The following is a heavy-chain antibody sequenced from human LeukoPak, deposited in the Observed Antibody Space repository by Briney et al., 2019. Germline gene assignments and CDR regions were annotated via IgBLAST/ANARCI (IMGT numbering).Heavy chain of an antibody. CDR1: GFTFSSYA. V-gene: IGHV3-23*01. J-gene: IGHJ4*02. CDR2: ISGTGGTT. Sequence: GGSLRLSCAASGFTFSSYAMSWVRQAPGKGLEWVSTISGTGGTTYYAHSVKGRFTISRDSSKNTLYLQMNRLRAEDTAVHYCAKGESNDYWGQGTLVTVSS. CDR3: AKGESNDY.